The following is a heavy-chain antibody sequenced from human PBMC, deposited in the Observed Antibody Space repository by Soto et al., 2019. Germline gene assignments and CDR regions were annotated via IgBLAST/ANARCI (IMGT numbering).Heavy chain of an antibody. Sequence: QVQLQESGPGLVKPSQTLSLTCTVSGGSISSGGYYWSWIRQHPGKGLEWIGYIFYSGTTYYNPSIKRRVTLSVATAKNLFSLTLSSVTAADTGVYYCARSVDPWGQGTLVTVSS. CDR3: ARSVDP. V-gene: IGHV4-31*03. CDR2: IFYSGTT. J-gene: IGHJ5*02. CDR1: GGSISSGGYY.